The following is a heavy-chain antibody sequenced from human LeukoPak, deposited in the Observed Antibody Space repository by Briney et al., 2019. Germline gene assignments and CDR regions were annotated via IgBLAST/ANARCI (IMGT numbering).Heavy chain of an antibody. V-gene: IGHV1-8*01. CDR3: VSTLYYYYYMDV. J-gene: IGHJ6*03. Sequence: ASVKVSCKASGYTFTSYDINWVRQATGQGLEWMGWMNPNSGNTGYAQKFQGRVTMTRNTSISTAYMELSSLRPEDTAVYYCVSTLYYYYYMDVWGKGTTVTVSS. CDR1: GYTFTSYD. CDR2: MNPNSGNT.